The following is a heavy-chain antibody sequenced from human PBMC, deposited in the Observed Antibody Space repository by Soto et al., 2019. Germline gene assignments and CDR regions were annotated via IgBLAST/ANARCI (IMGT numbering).Heavy chain of an antibody. J-gene: IGHJ4*02. CDR1: GFIFSNYA. V-gene: IGHV3-30*18. CDR2: ISYDGTNK. CDR3: ANDFYEFDY. D-gene: IGHD3-3*01. Sequence: GGSLRLSCAASGFIFSNYAMHWVRKAPGKGLEWVAVISYDGTNKYYADSVKGRFTISRDNSKNTLYLQMNSLRAEDTAVYCCANDFYEFDYWGQGTVVTVSS.